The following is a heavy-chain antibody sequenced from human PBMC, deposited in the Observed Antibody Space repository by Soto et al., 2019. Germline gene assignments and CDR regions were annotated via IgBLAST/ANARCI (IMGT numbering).Heavy chain of an antibody. V-gene: IGHV4-39*01. CDR2: IYYSGST. CDR3: ARHEPGWYFDS. CDR1: RGSSSSGTNY. Sequence: TLYLTSTDPRGSSSSGTNYWAWIRQPPGKGLEWIANIYYSGSTFYNPSLKSRVTIPLDTSKNPFSLKLRSVTAADTAVYYCARHEPGWYFDSWGQGTLVTVS. J-gene: IGHJ4*02.